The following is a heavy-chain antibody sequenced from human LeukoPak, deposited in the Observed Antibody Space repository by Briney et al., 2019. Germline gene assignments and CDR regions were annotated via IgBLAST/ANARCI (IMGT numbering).Heavy chain of an antibody. J-gene: IGHJ4*02. CDR3: AKDMGPAGRGFDY. CDR2: ISWNSGSI. Sequence: GRSLRLSCAASGFTFDDCAMHWVRQAPGKGLEWVSGISWNSGSIGYADSVKGRFTISRDNAKNSLYLQMNSLRAEDTALYYCAKDMGPAGRGFDYWGQGTLVTVSS. CDR1: GFTFDDCA. D-gene: IGHD6-19*01. V-gene: IGHV3-9*01.